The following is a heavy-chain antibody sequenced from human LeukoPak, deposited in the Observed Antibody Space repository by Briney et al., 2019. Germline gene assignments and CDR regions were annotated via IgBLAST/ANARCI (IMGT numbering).Heavy chain of an antibody. J-gene: IGHJ3*02. V-gene: IGHV5-51*01. Sequence: GEGLKISFKGSGCKFPNYWIGRVGRRAAKGLEWLGIIYPGDSKTRYTSSLQGQVTISADKSISADYQQWSSLKASDTAIYCCAFIGGGGFYMWRRATVVTVSS. CDR3: AFIGGGGFYM. CDR2: IYPGDSKT. D-gene: IGHD3-16*01. CDR1: GCKFPNYW.